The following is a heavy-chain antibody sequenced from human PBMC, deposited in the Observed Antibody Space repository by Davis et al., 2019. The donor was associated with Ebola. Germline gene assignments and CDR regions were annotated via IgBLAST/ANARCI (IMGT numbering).Heavy chain of an antibody. V-gene: IGHV1-3*01. J-gene: IGHJ6*02. CDR3: ARGYPVYYDILTGYYGMDV. Sequence: ASVKVSCKASGYTFTSYAMHWVRQAPGQRLEWMGWINAGNGNTKYSQKFQGRVTITRDTSASTAYMELSSLRSEDTAVYYCARGYPVYYDILTGYYGMDVWGQGTTVTVSS. CDR2: INAGNGNT. D-gene: IGHD3-9*01. CDR1: GYTFTSYA.